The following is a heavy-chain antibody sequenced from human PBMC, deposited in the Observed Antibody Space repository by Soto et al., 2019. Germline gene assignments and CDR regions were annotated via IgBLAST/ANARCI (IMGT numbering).Heavy chain of an antibody. CDR1: GDSVSSNSAA. V-gene: IGHV6-1*01. CDR3: ARVTVVVVAAGKNYYSFYYMDV. CDR2: TYYRSKWYN. Sequence: PSQTLSLTCAISGDSVSSNSAAWNWIRQSPSRGLEWLGRTYYRSKWYNDYAVSVKSRVTINPDTSKNQFSLQLNSATPEDTAVYYCARVTVVVVAAGKNYYSFYYMDVWGKGTTVTVSS. D-gene: IGHD2-15*01. J-gene: IGHJ6*03.